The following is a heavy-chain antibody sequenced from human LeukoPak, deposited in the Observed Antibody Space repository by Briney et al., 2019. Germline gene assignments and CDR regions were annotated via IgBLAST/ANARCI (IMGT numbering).Heavy chain of an antibody. CDR2: ISYDGSNK. CDR3: AKASSSVWYGLGGYWYFDL. V-gene: IGHV3-30*18. J-gene: IGHJ2*01. CDR1: GFTFSSYG. D-gene: IGHD6-19*01. Sequence: PGRSLRLSCTASGFTFSSYGMHWVRQAPGKGLEWVAVISYDGSNKYYADPVKGRFTISRDNSKNKLYLQMNSLRAEDTAVYYCAKASSSVWYGLGGYWYFDLLGRGTLVTVSS.